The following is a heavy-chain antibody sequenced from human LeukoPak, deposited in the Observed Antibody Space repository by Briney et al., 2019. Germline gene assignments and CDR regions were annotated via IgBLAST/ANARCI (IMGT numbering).Heavy chain of an antibody. V-gene: IGHV1-69*06. J-gene: IGHJ4*02. Sequence: ASVKVSCKASGGTFSSYAISWVRQAPGQGLEWMGGIIPIFGTANYAQKFQGRVTITADKSTSTAYMELTSLRSEDTAVYYCATDLSGYSNGYALDSWGQGTLVTVSS. CDR1: GGTFSSYA. D-gene: IGHD5-18*01. CDR2: IIPIFGTA. CDR3: ATDLSGYSNGYALDS.